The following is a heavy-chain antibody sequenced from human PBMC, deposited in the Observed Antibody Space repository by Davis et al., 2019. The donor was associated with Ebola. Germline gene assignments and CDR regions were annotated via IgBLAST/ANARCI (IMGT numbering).Heavy chain of an antibody. CDR2: IYSGGAT. V-gene: IGHV3-53*04. D-gene: IGHD3-3*01. CDR1: GFTVSSNY. CDR3: ARDSEWPPYGMDV. Sequence: GESLKISCATSGFTVSSNYMSWVRQAPGKGLEWVSVIYSGGATYYTDSVKGRFTISRHNSKNTLYLQMDSLRAEDTAVYYCARDSEWPPYGMDVWGQGTTVTVSS. J-gene: IGHJ6*02.